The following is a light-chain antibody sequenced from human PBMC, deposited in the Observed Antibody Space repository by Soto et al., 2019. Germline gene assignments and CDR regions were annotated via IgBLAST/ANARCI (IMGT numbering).Light chain of an antibody. V-gene: IGKV3-15*01. J-gene: IGKJ1*01. CDR3: QEYNNWSSWT. CDR1: QSVSSN. Sequence: ELVMTQSPATLSVSPGERATLSCRASQSVSSNLAWYQQKPGQAPRLLIYGASTTATGIPARFSGSGSGTEITLTIGCLQSEDFAVYYCQEYNNWSSWTFGQGTKVEIK. CDR2: GAS.